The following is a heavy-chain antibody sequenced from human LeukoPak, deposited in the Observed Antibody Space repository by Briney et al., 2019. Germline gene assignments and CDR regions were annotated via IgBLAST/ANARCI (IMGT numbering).Heavy chain of an antibody. CDR1: GYSFTGYY. V-gene: IGHV1-2*04. D-gene: IGHD6-13*01. CDR3: ARGSSSWPTGDY. J-gene: IGHJ4*02. CDR2: INPNSGGT. Sequence: VASVKVSCKASGYSFTGYYMHWVRQAPGQGLERMGWINPNSGGTNYAQKFQGWVTMTRDTSISAAYMELSRLRSDDTAVYYCARGSSSWPTGDYWGQGTLVTVSS.